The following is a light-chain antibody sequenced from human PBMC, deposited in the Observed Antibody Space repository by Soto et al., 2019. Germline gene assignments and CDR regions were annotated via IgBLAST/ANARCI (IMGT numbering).Light chain of an antibody. Sequence: DIQMTQSPSSLSASVGDRVSITCRASQSISTNLNWYHXKTGKAXDLLIYAASSLQSGVPSRFSVIVSGTDFTLNLPGLKPEDGETYEGQQKYSITITFSQGTRLEIK. J-gene: IGKJ5*01. CDR3: QQKYSITIT. CDR1: QSISTN. CDR2: AAS. V-gene: IGKV1-39*01.